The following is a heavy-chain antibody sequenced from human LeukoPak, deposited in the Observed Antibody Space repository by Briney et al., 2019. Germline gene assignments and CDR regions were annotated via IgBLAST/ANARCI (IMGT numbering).Heavy chain of an antibody. CDR1: GFTFSSHG. CDR3: ARPLVRTRYYFDY. J-gene: IGHJ4*02. D-gene: IGHD2-8*01. V-gene: IGHV3-30*19. CDR2: ISYDGSNK. Sequence: GGSLRLSCAASGFTFSSHGMHWVRQAPGKGLEWVAVISYDGSNKYYADSVKGRFTISRDNSKNTLYLQMNSLRAEDTAVYYCARPLVRTRYYFDYWGQGTLVTVSS.